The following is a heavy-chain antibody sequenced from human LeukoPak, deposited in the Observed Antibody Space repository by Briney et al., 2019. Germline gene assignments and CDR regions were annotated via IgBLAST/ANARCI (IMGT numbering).Heavy chain of an antibody. Sequence: KSGGSLRLSCAASGFTFSNAWMSWVRQAPGKGLEWVGRIKSKTDGGTTDYAAPVKGRFTISRDDSKNTLYLQMNSLRAEDTAVYYCAKDRDGGYGGWGQGTLVTVSS. D-gene: IGHD5-12*01. CDR3: AKDRDGGYGG. CDR1: GFTFSNAW. V-gene: IGHV3-15*01. CDR2: IKSKTDGGTT. J-gene: IGHJ4*02.